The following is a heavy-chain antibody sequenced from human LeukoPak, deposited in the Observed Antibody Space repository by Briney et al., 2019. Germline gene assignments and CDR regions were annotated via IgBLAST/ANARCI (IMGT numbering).Heavy chain of an antibody. CDR1: GFTFDDYG. D-gene: IGHD3-22*01. Sequence: GGSLRLSCAASGFTFDDYGMSWVRQAPGKGLEWASGINWNGGSTGYADSVKGRFTISRDNAKNSLYLQMNSLRAEDTDLYYCAKPVGYDSSGFDYWGQGTLVTVSS. J-gene: IGHJ4*02. V-gene: IGHV3-20*04. CDR2: INWNGGST. CDR3: AKPVGYDSSGFDY.